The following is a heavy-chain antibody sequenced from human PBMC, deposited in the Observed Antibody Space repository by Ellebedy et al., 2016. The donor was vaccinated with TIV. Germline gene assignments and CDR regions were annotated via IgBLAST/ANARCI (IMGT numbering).Heavy chain of an antibody. J-gene: IGHJ4*02. CDR3: ARARSNGWLHTPDY. CDR2: INPSVGST. Sequence: AASVKVSCKASGYTFTSYFMHWVRQAPGQGLEWMGIINPSVGSTTYAQKLQGRVTMTRDTSTSTVYMELSSLRSEDTAVYYCARARSNGWLHTPDYWGQGTLVTVSS. D-gene: IGHD6-19*01. V-gene: IGHV1-46*04. CDR1: GYTFTSYF.